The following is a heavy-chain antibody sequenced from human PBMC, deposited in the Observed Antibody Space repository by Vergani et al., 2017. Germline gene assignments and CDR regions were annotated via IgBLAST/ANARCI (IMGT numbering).Heavy chain of an antibody. V-gene: IGHV3-23*01. CDR2: ISGSGGRT. Sequence: EVQLLESGGGLVQPGGSLRLSCAASGLTFSSYAMSWVRQAPGKGVECVSAISGSGGRTYYADSVKGLFTIARDNSKNTLYLQMNSLRAEDTAVYYCTTDPRGYSYGYYYYGMDVWGQGTTVTVSS. CDR3: TTDPRGYSYGYYYYGMDV. D-gene: IGHD5-18*01. CDR1: GLTFSSYA. J-gene: IGHJ6*02.